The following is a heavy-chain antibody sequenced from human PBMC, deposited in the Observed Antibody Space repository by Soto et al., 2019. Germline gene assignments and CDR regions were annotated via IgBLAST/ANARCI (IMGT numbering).Heavy chain of an antibody. Sequence: ASVKVSCKACGYTFTSYGISWVRQAPGQGLEWMGWISAYNGNTNYAQKLQGRVTMTTDTSTSTAYMELRSLRSDDTAVYYCAREYEKKYYDFWSGYQYFDYWGQGTLVTVSS. V-gene: IGHV1-18*01. CDR1: GYTFTSYG. CDR3: AREYEKKYYDFWSGYQYFDY. D-gene: IGHD3-3*01. J-gene: IGHJ4*02. CDR2: ISAYNGNT.